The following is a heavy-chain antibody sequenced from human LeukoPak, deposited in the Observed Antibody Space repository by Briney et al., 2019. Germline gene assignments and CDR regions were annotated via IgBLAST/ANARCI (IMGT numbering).Heavy chain of an antibody. CDR2: ISSNGGST. CDR3: ARATWSPLRYFDWFPDY. J-gene: IGHJ4*02. Sequence: GGSLRLPCAASGFTFSSYAMHWVRQAPGQGLEYVSAISSNGGSTYYANSVKGRFTISRDKSKNTLYLQMGSLRAEDMAVYYCARATWSPLRYFDWFPDYWGQGTLVTVSS. V-gene: IGHV3-64*01. D-gene: IGHD3-9*01. CDR1: GFTFSSYA.